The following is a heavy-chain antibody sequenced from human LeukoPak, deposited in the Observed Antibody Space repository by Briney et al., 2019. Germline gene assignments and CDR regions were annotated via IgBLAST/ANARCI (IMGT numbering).Heavy chain of an antibody. J-gene: IGHJ4*02. V-gene: IGHV3-11*01. Sequence: GRSLRLSCAASGFTFSDYYMSWIRQAPGKGLEWVSYISSSGSTIYYADSVKGRFTISRDNAKNSLYLQMNSLRAEDTAVYYCARDEYYYDSSGYPDYWGQGTLVTVSS. CDR1: GFTFSDYY. CDR2: ISSSGSTI. CDR3: ARDEYYYDSSGYPDY. D-gene: IGHD3-22*01.